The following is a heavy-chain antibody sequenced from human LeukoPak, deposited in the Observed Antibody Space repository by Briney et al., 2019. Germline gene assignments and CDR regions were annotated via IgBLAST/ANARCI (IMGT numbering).Heavy chain of an antibody. J-gene: IGHJ4*02. CDR2: MSPRSGAT. D-gene: IGHD1-26*01. CDR3: ARGNIVSGDY. Sequence: ASVKVSCKASGYTFTTFDVNWVRQATGQGLEWLGWMSPRSGATGYAQKFQGRVTMTRDTSTNTAYMELTNLRSDDTAVYYCARGNIVSGDYWGQGTLVTVSS. V-gene: IGHV1-8*01. CDR1: GYTFTTFD.